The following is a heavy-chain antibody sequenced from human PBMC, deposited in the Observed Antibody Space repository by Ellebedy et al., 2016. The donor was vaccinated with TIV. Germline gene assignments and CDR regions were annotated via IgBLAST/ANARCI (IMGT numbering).Heavy chain of an antibody. Sequence: AASVKVSCKASGGSFRSYAISWVRQAPGQGLEWMGGIIPMFGTANDAQKFQGRVTITADESTTTAYMELSSLRSEDTAVYYCAREPWDSSLSMDVWGPGTTVTVSS. CDR2: IIPMFGTA. J-gene: IGHJ6*02. D-gene: IGHD6-19*01. CDR1: GGSFRSYA. CDR3: AREPWDSSLSMDV. V-gene: IGHV1-69*13.